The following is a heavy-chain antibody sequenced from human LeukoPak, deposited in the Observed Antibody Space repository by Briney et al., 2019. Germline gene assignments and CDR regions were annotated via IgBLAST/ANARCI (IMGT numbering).Heavy chain of an antibody. Sequence: GASLRLSCAASGFTFSNYAMSWVRQAPGKGLEWVSAISGSGGSTYYADSVKGRFTISRDNSKNTLYLQMNSLRAEDTAVYYCAKDHTPSSWYPSGYWGQGTLVTVSS. CDR3: AKDHTPSSWYPSGY. J-gene: IGHJ4*02. CDR1: GFTFSNYA. CDR2: ISGSGGST. D-gene: IGHD6-13*01. V-gene: IGHV3-23*01.